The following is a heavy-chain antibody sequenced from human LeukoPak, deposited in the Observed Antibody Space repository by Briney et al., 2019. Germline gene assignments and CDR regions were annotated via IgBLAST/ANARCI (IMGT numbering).Heavy chain of an antibody. Sequence: GGSLRLSCAASGSTFSNAWMSWVRQAPGKGLEWVGRIKSKTDGGTTDYAAPVKGRFTISRDDSKNTLYLQMNSLKTEDTAVYYCTTLIGNFDAFDIWGQGTMVTVSS. CDR3: TTLIGNFDAFDI. CDR1: GSTFSNAW. J-gene: IGHJ3*02. D-gene: IGHD1-7*01. V-gene: IGHV3-15*01. CDR2: IKSKTDGGTT.